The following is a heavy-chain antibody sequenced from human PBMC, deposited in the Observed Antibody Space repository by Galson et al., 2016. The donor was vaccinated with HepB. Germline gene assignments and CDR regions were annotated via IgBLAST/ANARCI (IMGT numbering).Heavy chain of an antibody. CDR3: AADGASIAATGTGDWYGMDV. Sequence: SVKVSCKASGYAFTSYHMHWVRQAPGQGLEWMGIINPSGGSATYAQKFQGRVTMTRDTSTSTVYMELSSLGSEDTAVYYCAADGASIAATGTGDWYGMDVWGQGTTVTVSS. J-gene: IGHJ6*02. CDR1: GYAFTSYH. V-gene: IGHV1-46*01. CDR2: INPSGGSA. D-gene: IGHD6-13*01.